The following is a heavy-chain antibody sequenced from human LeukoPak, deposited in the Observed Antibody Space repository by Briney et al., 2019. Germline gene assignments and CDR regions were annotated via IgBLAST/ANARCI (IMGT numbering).Heavy chain of an antibody. CDR3: ARGATFRGTYYMDV. V-gene: IGHV4-59*11. D-gene: IGHD3-10*01. CDR2: NDYSGST. CDR1: GGPISTHY. Sequence: SENLSLTCIVSGGPISTHYWSWSRRPPGKGLEWIGYNDYSGSTNYNPSLKSRVTISVDTSKNQFSLKLNSVTAADTAVYYCARGATFRGTYYMDVWGKGTTVTVSS. J-gene: IGHJ6*03.